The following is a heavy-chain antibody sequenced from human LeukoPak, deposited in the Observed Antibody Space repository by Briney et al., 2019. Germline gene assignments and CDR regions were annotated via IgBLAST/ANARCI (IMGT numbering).Heavy chain of an antibody. CDR1: AYSFTSYL. CDR3: ARRVWGHAFDI. V-gene: IGHV5-51*01. J-gene: IGHJ3*02. CDR2: IYPGDFDT. D-gene: IGHD3-16*01. Sequence: GDSLKISCKGSAYSFTSYLIGWVRQMPGKGLGWMGIIYPGDFDTRYSPSFQGQCTISADKSISTSYLQWSSLKASDTAMYYCARRVWGHAFDIWGQGTMVTVSS.